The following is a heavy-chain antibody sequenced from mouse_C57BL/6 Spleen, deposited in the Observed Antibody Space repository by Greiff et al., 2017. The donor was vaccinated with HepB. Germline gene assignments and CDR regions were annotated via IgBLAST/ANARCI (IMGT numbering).Heavy chain of an antibody. CDR3: ARRGEYGSSYHWYFDV. J-gene: IGHJ1*03. D-gene: IGHD1-1*01. V-gene: IGHV5-17*01. Sequence: EVHLVESGGGLVKPGGSLKLSCAASGFTFSDYGMHWVRQAPEKGLEWVAYISSGSSTIYYADTVKGRFTISRDNAKNTLFLQMTSLRSEDTAMYYCARRGEYGSSYHWYFDVWGTGTTVTVSS. CDR1: GFTFSDYG. CDR2: ISSGSSTI.